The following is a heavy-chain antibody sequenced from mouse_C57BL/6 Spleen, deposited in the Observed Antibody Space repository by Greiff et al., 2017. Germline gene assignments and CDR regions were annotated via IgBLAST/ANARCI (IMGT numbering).Heavy chain of an antibody. Sequence: VQLQQPGAELVKPGASVKMSCKASGYTFTSYWITWVKQRPGQGLEWIGDIYPGSGSTNYNEKFKSKATLTVDTSSSTAYLQLSRLPSEDSAGYYWARRGDGYPFWGPGTTPTVSS. CDR1: GYTFTSYW. CDR2: IYPGSGST. CDR3: ARRGDGYPF. J-gene: IGHJ2*01. V-gene: IGHV1-55*01. D-gene: IGHD2-3*01.